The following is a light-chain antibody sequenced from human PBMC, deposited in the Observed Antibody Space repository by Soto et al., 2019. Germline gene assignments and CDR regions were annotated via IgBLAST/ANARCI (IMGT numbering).Light chain of an antibody. V-gene: IGKV1-33*01. CDR2: DAS. CDR1: QDISNY. J-gene: IGKJ2*01. Sequence: DIQMTQSPSSLSASVGDRVTITCQASQDISNYLYWYQQKPVKATKLLIYDASNLETGVPSRFSGSGSGTDFTFTISSLQPEDIATYYCQQYDNLPYTFGQGTKLEIK. CDR3: QQYDNLPYT.